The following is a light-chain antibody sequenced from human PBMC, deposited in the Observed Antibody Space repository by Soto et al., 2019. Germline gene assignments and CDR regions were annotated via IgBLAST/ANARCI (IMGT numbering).Light chain of an antibody. V-gene: IGKV1-39*01. CDR1: QSISSY. CDR3: QQYNSYS. J-gene: IGKJ1*01. CDR2: AAS. Sequence: IKMKQSPASLSPSLGDRGTITCRASQSISSYLNWYQQKPGKAPKLLIYAASSLQSGVPSRFSGSGSGTEFTLSISSLQADDFATYYCQQYNSYSFGQGTKVDIK.